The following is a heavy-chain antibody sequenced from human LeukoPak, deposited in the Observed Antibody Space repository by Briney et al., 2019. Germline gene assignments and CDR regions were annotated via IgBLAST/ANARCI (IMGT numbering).Heavy chain of an antibody. CDR3: TRDIRLTTDRDAFDI. CDR2: ISGSAWTI. J-gene: IGHJ3*02. D-gene: IGHD1-14*01. CDR1: GFTFSNTW. V-gene: IGHV3-21*01. Sequence: GGSLRLSCAASGFTFSNTWMNWVRQAPGKGPEWVSSISGSAWTIYDTDSVKGRFTTSRDNTKNSLYLQMNSLRPEDTAVYFCTRDIRLTTDRDAFDIWGQGTMVTVSS.